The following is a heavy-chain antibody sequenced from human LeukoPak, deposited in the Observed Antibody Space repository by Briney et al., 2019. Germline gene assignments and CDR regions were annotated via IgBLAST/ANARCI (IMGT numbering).Heavy chain of an antibody. Sequence: SETLSLTCAVSGGSFSSRNWWSWVRQPPGKGLEWIGEIYHSGSTNYNPSLKSRVTISVDKSKNQFSLKLSSVTAADTAVYYCASSMTTEYYFDYWGQGTLVTVSS. CDR3: ASSMTTEYYFDY. CDR1: GGSFSSRNW. CDR2: IYHSGST. V-gene: IGHV4-4*02. D-gene: IGHD4-17*01. J-gene: IGHJ4*02.